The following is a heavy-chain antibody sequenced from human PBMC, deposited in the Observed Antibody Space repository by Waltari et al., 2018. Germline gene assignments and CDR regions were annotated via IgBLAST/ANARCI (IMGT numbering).Heavy chain of an antibody. CDR2: IWYDGSNK. CDR3: ARVGLAAAGLDAFDI. CDR1: GFTFSSSG. V-gene: IGHV3-33*01. D-gene: IGHD6-13*01. Sequence: QVQLVESGGGVVQPGRSLRLSCAASGFTFSSSGMHWVRQAPGKGLEWVAVIWYDGSNKYYADSVKGRFTISRDNSKNTLYLQMNSLRAEDTAVYYCARVGLAAAGLDAFDIWGQGTMVTVSS. J-gene: IGHJ3*02.